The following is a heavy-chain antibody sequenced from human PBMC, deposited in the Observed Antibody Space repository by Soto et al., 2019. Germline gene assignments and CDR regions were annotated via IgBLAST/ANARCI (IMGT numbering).Heavy chain of an antibody. V-gene: IGHV4-30-4*01. D-gene: IGHD3-22*01. Sequence: SETLSLTCTVSGDSINNNDYYWNWIRQTPGKGLEWIGYVYYSGSTYYIPSLKSRLSMSVDTSKDQFSLKLSSVTAADTAIYYCARMSYYYDKWYFDLWGRGTLVTVSS. CDR1: GDSINNNDYY. CDR2: VYYSGST. J-gene: IGHJ2*01. CDR3: ARMSYYYDKWYFDL.